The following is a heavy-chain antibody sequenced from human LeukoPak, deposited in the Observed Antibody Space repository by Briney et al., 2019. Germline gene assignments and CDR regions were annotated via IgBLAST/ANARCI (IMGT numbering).Heavy chain of an antibody. CDR3: ARDWYYYGSGSYLHDY. J-gene: IGHJ4*02. CDR1: GFIFRSYW. V-gene: IGHV3-7*01. D-gene: IGHD3-10*01. Sequence: GGSLRLSCAASGFIFRSYWMSWARQALGKGVEWVANIKQDGSEKYYVDSVKGRFTISRDNAKNSLYLQMNSLRVEDTAVYYCARDWYYYGSGSYLHDYWGQGTLVTVSS. CDR2: IKQDGSEK.